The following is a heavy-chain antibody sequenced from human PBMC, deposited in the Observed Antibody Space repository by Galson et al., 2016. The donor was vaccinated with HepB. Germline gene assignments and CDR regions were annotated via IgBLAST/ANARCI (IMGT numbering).Heavy chain of an antibody. Sequence: SLRLSCATSGFTFGDFAMTWFRQAPGKGLEWVGFIRIKANGGTAEYAASVKGRFTISRDDSKSVAYLQMNSLKTEDTAVYFCSIDSGLWGRGTLVTVSS. J-gene: IGHJ2*01. CDR2: IRIKANGGTA. CDR1: GFTFGDFA. CDR3: SIDSGL. V-gene: IGHV3-49*03.